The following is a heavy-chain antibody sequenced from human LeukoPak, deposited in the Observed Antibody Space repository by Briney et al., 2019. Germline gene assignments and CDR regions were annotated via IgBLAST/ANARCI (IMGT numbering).Heavy chain of an antibody. D-gene: IGHD3-22*01. CDR3: ASDRRSDSSGYAFDI. V-gene: IGHV3-20*04. Sequence: PGGSLRLSCAASGFTFDDYGMSWVRQAPGKGLEWVSGINWNGGSTGYADSVKGRFTISRDNAKNSLYLQMNSLGAEDTAFYYCASDRRSDSSGYAFDIWGQGTMVTVSS. J-gene: IGHJ3*02. CDR1: GFTFDDYG. CDR2: INWNGGST.